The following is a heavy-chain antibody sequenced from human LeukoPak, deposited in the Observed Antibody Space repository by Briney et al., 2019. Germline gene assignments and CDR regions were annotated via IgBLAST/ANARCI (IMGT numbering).Heavy chain of an antibody. D-gene: IGHD3-22*01. CDR2: ISYDGSNK. CDR1: GFTFSSYA. Sequence: PGRSLRLSCAASGFTFSSYAMHWVRQAPGKGLEWVAVISYDGSNKYYADSVKGRFTISRDNSKNTLYLQVNSLRAEDTAVYYCASSINYYDSSGYPVDAFDIWGQGTMVTVSS. V-gene: IGHV3-30-3*01. CDR3: ASSINYYDSSGYPVDAFDI. J-gene: IGHJ3*02.